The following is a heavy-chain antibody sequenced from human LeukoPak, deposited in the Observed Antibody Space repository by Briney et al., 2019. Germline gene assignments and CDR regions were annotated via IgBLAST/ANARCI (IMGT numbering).Heavy chain of an antibody. D-gene: IGHD2-21*02. CDR3: AKDFVVVPGNVNYFDY. CDR2: INHDGSST. V-gene: IGHV3-74*01. Sequence: PGGSLRLSCATSGFTFTTFWMHWVRQAPGKGLVWVSRINHDGSSTNYADSVKGRFTISRDNAKNTVYLQMNSLRAEDTAVYYCAKDFVVVPGNVNYFDYWGQGTLVTVS. CDR1: GFTFTTFW. J-gene: IGHJ4*02.